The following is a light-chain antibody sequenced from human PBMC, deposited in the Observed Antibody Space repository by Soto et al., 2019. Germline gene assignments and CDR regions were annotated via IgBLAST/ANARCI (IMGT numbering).Light chain of an antibody. V-gene: IGLV2-14*01. Sequence: QSALTQPASVSGSPGQSITISCTGTSSDVGGYNYVSWYQQHPGKAPKLMIYEVNNRPSGVSNRFSGSKSGNTASLTISGLQAEDEADYYCNSYTSSSTRVFGGGTKVIVL. CDR1: SSDVGGYNY. CDR2: EVN. CDR3: NSYTSSSTRV. J-gene: IGLJ2*01.